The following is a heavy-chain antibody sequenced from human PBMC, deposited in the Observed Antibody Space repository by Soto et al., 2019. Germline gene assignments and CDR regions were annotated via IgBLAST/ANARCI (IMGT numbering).Heavy chain of an antibody. V-gene: IGHV4-59*08. CDR1: GGSISSYY. D-gene: IGHD4-17*01. Sequence: SETLSLTCTVSGGSISSYYWSWIRQPPGKGLEWIGYIYYSGSTNYNPSLKSRVTISVDTSKNQFSLKLSSVTAADTAVYYCARHDGDYDYFQHWGQGTLVTVSS. CDR3: ARHDGDYDYFQH. J-gene: IGHJ1*01. CDR2: IYYSGST.